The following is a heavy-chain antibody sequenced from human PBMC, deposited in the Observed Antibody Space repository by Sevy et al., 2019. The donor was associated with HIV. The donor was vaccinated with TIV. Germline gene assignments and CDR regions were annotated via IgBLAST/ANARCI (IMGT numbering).Heavy chain of an antibody. Sequence: LSLTCAASGFTFNTYEMNWVRQAPGKGLEWISYITYSGSTTYYAESVKGRFTISRDNAKNSLSLQMNSLRPEDTAVYYCARGTATYYYGSGGMDVWGQGTTVTVSS. CDR2: ITYSGSTT. CDR3: ARGTATYYYGSGGMDV. V-gene: IGHV3-48*03. CDR1: GFTFNTYE. D-gene: IGHD3-10*01. J-gene: IGHJ6*02.